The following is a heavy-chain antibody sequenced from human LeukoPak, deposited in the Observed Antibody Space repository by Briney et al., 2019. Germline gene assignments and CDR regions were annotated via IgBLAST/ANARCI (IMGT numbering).Heavy chain of an antibody. CDR3: ARGPSYYYDSSGYPGPTFDI. V-gene: IGHV4-30-2*01. CDR1: GGSISSGGYS. Sequence: SQTLSLTCAVSGGSISSGGYSWSWIRQPPGKGLEWIGYIYHSGSTYYNPSLKSRVTISVDRSRNQFSLKLSSVTAADTAVYYCARGPSYYYDSSGYPGPTFDIWGQGTMVTVSS. D-gene: IGHD3-22*01. J-gene: IGHJ3*02. CDR2: IYHSGST.